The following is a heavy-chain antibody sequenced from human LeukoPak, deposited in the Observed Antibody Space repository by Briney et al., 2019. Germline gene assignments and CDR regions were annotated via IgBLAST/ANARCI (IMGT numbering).Heavy chain of an antibody. CDR1: GGSISSYY. CDR2: IYYSGST. J-gene: IGHJ4*02. V-gene: IGHV4-59*08. CDR3: ARHNHYYGSGSFDY. Sequence: SETLSLTCTVSGGSISSYYWSWIRQPPGKGREWIGYIYYSGSTNYNPSLKSRVTISVDTSKNQFSLKLSSVTAADTAVYYCARHNHYYGSGSFDYWGQGTLVTVSS. D-gene: IGHD3-10*01.